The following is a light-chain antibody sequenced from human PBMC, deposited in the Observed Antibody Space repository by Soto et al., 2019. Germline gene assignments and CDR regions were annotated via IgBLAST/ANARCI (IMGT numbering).Light chain of an antibody. CDR3: AAWDDRLNGVL. Sequence: QSVLTQPHSASGTPGERVTISCSGARSNIASNTVNWYQQFPRTAPRVVIYSNNQRPSGVPDRFSGSKSGTSASLAINGLQSEDEADYYCAAWDDRLNGVLFGGGTKLTVL. J-gene: IGLJ2*01. CDR1: RSNIASNT. V-gene: IGLV1-44*01. CDR2: SNN.